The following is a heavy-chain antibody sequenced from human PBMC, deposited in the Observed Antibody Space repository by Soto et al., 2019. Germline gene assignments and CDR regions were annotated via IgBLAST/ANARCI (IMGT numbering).Heavy chain of an antibody. D-gene: IGHD6-13*01. V-gene: IGHV3-30*18. J-gene: IGHJ5*02. CDR3: AKDGRGPYSSSWYDWFDP. CDR2: ISYDGSNK. Sequence: QVQLVESGGGVVQPGRSLRLSCAASGFTFSSYGMHWVRQGPGKGLEWVAVISYDGSNKYYADSVKGRFTISRDNSKNTLYLQMNSLRAEDTAVYYWAKDGRGPYSSSWYDWFDPWGQGTLVTVSS. CDR1: GFTFSSYG.